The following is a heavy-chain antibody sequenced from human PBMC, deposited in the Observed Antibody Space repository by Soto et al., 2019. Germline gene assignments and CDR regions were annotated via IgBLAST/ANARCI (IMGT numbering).Heavy chain of an antibody. V-gene: IGHV4-39*01. CDR2: IYYSGST. CDR1: GGSISSSSYY. CDR3: ARLYGDYAAPYYYMDV. J-gene: IGHJ6*03. Sequence: PSETLSLTCTVSGGSISSSSYYWGWIRQPPGKGLEWIGSIYYSGSTYYNPSLKSRVTISVDTSKNQFSLKLSSVTAADTAVYYCARLYGDYAAPYYYMDVWGKGTTVTVSS. D-gene: IGHD4-17*01.